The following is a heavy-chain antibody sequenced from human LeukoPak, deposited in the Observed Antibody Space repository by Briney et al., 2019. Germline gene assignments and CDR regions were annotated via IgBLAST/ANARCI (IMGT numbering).Heavy chain of an antibody. CDR3: ARHDIIAVAFSY. CDR2: ISYSGST. J-gene: IGHJ4*02. D-gene: IGHD6-19*01. V-gene: IGHV4-39*01. Sequence: SETLSLTCTVSGGSISSSSYYWGWIRQPPGKGLEWIGSISYSGSTYYNPSLKNRVTISVDTSKNQFSLNLSSVTAADTAAYYCARHDIIAVAFSYWGQGTLVTVSS. CDR1: GGSISSSSYY.